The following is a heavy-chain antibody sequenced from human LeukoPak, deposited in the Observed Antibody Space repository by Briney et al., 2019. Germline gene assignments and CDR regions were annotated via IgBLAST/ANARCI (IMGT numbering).Heavy chain of an antibody. D-gene: IGHD3-22*01. J-gene: IGHJ4*02. CDR1: GGTFSSYA. CDR2: IIPIFGTA. V-gene: IGHV1-69*13. CDR3: ARNLFDYYDISGNHDY. Sequence: GASVKLSCKASGGTFSSYAISWVRQAPGQGLEWMGGIIPIFGTANYAQKFQGRVTITADESTSTAYMELSSLRSEDTAVYYCARNLFDYYDISGNHDYWGQGTLVTVSS.